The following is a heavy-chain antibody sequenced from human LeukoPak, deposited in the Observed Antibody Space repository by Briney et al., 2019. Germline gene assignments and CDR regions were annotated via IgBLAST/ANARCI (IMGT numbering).Heavy chain of an antibody. J-gene: IGHJ4*02. CDR2: ISSSGSNI. D-gene: IGHD5-24*01. V-gene: IGHV3-11*01. Sequence: GGSLRLSCAASGFTFSDYYMSWIRQAPGKGLEWVSYISSSGSNIYYADSVKGRFTISRDNAKNSLYLQMNSLRAEDTAVYYCARDRRRWLQLEFDYWGQGTLVTVSS. CDR3: ARDRRRWLQLEFDY. CDR1: GFTFSDYY.